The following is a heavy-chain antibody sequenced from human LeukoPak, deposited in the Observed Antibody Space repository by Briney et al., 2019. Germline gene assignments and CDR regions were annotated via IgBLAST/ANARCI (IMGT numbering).Heavy chain of an antibody. CDR3: ARDSGYSYGYSYYYYYMDV. CDR2: ISSSSSYI. J-gene: IGHJ6*03. D-gene: IGHD5-18*01. Sequence: GGSLRLSCAASGFTFSSYSMNWVRQAPGKGLEWVSSISSSSSYIYYADSVKGRFTISRDNAKNSLYLQMNSLRAEDTAVYYCARDSGYSYGYSYYYYYMDVWGKGTTVTVSS. CDR1: GFTFSSYS. V-gene: IGHV3-21*01.